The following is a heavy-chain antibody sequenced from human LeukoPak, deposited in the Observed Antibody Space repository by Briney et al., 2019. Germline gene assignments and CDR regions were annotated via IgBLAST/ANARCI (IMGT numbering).Heavy chain of an antibody. CDR2: INYSGST. V-gene: IGHV4-59*08. J-gene: IGHJ3*02. CDR1: GGSISNYF. Sequence: SETLSLTCTVSGGSISNYFWSWIRQPPGKGLEWIGNINYSGSTNYNPSLKSRVTMSVDTSKDQFSLKLSSVTAADTAVCYCARLPLSIGERKEDAFDIWGQGTMVTVSS. D-gene: IGHD5/OR15-5a*01. CDR3: ARLPLSIGERKEDAFDI.